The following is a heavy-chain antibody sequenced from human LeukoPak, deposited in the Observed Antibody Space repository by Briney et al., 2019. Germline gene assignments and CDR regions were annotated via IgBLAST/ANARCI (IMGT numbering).Heavy chain of an antibody. CDR1: GGSFSGYY. Sequence: PSETLSLTCAVYGGSFSGYYWSWIRQPPGKGLEWIGEINHSGSTNYNPSLKSRVTISVDTSKNQFSLKLSSVTAADTAVYYCARVFRAISMDVWGKGTTVTVSS. CDR2: INHSGST. D-gene: IGHD3-3*01. CDR3: ARVFRAISMDV. J-gene: IGHJ6*03. V-gene: IGHV4-34*01.